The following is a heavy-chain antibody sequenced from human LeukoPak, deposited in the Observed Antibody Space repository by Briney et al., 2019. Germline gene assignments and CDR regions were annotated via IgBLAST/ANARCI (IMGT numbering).Heavy chain of an antibody. V-gene: IGHV4-61*01. CDR1: GGSVSSGSYY. CDR3: AGGDIVVVPAAGKSYYYYYGMDV. J-gene: IGHJ6*02. D-gene: IGHD2-2*01. Sequence: PSETLSLTCTVSGGSVSSGSYYWSWIRQPPGKGLEWIGYIYYSGSTNYNPSLKSRVTISVDTSKNQFSLKLSSVTVADTAVYYCAGGDIVVVPAAGKSYYYYYGMDVWGQGTTVTVSS. CDR2: IYYSGST.